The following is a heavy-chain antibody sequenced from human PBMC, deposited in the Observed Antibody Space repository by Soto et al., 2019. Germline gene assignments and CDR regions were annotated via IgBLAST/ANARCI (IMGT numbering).Heavy chain of an antibody. V-gene: IGHV1-3*01. D-gene: IGHD6-6*01. CDR3: ARDVSSSIDC. CDR2: INAGNGDT. CDR1: GYTFTAYA. Sequence: QVQLGQSGAEVKETGASVKVSCKASGYTFTAYALHWVRQAPGHRLEWMGWINAGNGDTKYSQNFQYRVTITRDTSAKIVYMEMSSLMSEDTTVYFCARDVSSSIDCWGQGTLVTVSS. J-gene: IGHJ4*02.